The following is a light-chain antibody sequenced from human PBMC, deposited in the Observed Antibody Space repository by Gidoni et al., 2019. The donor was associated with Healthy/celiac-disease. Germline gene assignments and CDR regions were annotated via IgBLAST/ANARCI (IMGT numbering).Light chain of an antibody. V-gene: IGKV1-5*01. CDR2: DAS. CDR1: QRITTW. J-gene: IGKJ1*01. CDR3: QQYNSYSGWT. Sequence: DIQMTQSPSTLSASVGDRVTITCRASQRITTWLAWYQQKPGKAPKLLIYDASSLESGVPSRVSGSGSGTEFTLTISSLPPDDFATYYCQQYNSYSGWTFGQGTKVEIK.